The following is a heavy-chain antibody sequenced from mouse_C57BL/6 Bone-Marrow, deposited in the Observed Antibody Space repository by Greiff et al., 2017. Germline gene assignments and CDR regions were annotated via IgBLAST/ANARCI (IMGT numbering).Heavy chain of an antibody. J-gene: IGHJ3*01. CDR1: GYTFTDYE. V-gene: IGHV1-15*01. Sequence: VQLQQSGAELVRPGASVTLSCKASGYTFTDYEMHWVKQTPVHGLEWIGAIDPETGGTAYNQKFKGKAILTADKSSSTAYMELRSLTSEDSAVYYCTRLEDYYGLFAYWGQGTLVTVSA. D-gene: IGHD1-1*02. CDR2: IDPETGGT. CDR3: TRLEDYYGLFAY.